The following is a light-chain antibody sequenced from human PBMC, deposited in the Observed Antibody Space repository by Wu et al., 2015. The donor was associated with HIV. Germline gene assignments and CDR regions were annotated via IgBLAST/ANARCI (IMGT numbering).Light chain of an antibody. CDR3: QKYNTAPWT. J-gene: IGKJ1*01. CDR2: KAS. CDR1: QSLSYW. V-gene: IGKV1-5*03. Sequence: DIQMTQSPSTLSASVGDRVTITCRASQSLSYWLAWYQQKPGKAPKFLIYKASTLQSGVPSRFSGSGSGTEFTLTISSLQPEDVATYYCQKYNTAPWTFGQGTKVEMK.